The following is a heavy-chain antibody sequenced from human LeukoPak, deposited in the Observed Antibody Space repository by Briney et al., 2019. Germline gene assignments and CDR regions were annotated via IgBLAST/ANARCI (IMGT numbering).Heavy chain of an antibody. CDR1: GFTFDDYA. V-gene: IGHV3-9*01. D-gene: IGHD5-24*01. CDR3: AKDIVGGDGYSAFDY. J-gene: IGHJ4*02. Sequence: GGSLRLSCAASGFTFDDYAMHWVRQAPGKGLEWVSGISWNSGSIGYADSVKGRFTISRDNAKNSLYLQMNSLRAEDTALYYCAKDIVGGDGYSAFDYWGQGTLVTVSS. CDR2: ISWNSGSI.